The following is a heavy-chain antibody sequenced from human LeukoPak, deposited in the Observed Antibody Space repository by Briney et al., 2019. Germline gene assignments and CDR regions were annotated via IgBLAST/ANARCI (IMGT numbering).Heavy chain of an antibody. J-gene: IGHJ1*01. CDR1: VYTFTGYY. Sequence: ASVKVSCKASVYTFTGYYMHWVRQAPGQGLEWMGWINPNSGGTNYAQKFQGRVTMTRDTSISTAYMELSRLRSDDTAVYYCARSPERTTNRINQRQYFQHWGQGTLVTVSS. V-gene: IGHV1-2*02. D-gene: IGHD1-7*01. CDR3: ARSPERTTNRINQRQYFQH. CDR2: INPNSGGT.